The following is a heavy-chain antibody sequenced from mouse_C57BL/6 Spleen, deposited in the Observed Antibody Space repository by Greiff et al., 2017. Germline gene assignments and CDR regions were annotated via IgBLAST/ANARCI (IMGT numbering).Heavy chain of an antibody. CDR2: ISDGGSYT. J-gene: IGHJ2*01. CDR3: ARDGWGRPYYFDY. CDR1: GFTFSSYA. Sequence: DVMLVESGGGLVKPGGSLKLSCAASGFTFSSYAMSWVRQTPEKRLEWVATISDGGSYTYYPDNVKGRFTISRDNAKNNLYLQMSHLKSEDTAMYYCARDGWGRPYYFDYWGQGTTLTVSS. D-gene: IGHD1-1*02. V-gene: IGHV5-4*01.